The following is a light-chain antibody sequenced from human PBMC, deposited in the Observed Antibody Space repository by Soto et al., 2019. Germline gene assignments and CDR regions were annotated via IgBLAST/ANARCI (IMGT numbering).Light chain of an antibody. CDR2: DNN. V-gene: IGLV1-51*01. Sequence: QSALTQSPSVSAAPGQTVTISCSGSSSNIGNNYVSWYQQLPGTAPKLLIYDNNKRPSGIPDRFSGSKSGTSGTLDITGLQTGDEADYYCATWDGSLPGEVFGGGTKVTVL. J-gene: IGLJ2*01. CDR3: ATWDGSLPGEV. CDR1: SSNIGNNY.